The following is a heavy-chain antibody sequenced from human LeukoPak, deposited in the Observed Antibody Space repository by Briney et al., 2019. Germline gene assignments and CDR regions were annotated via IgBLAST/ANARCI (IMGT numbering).Heavy chain of an antibody. J-gene: IGHJ4*02. CDR2: INPNSGIT. CDR3: ARVGIAAAGTRYGEELNDY. Sequence: GASVKVSCKASGYTFTGYYMHWVRQAPGQGLEWMGRINPNSGITGYAQKFQGRVTMTRNTSISTAYMELSSLRSEDTAVYYCARVGIAAAGTRYGEELNDYWGQGTLVTVSS. D-gene: IGHD6-13*01. V-gene: IGHV1-8*02. CDR1: GYTFTGYY.